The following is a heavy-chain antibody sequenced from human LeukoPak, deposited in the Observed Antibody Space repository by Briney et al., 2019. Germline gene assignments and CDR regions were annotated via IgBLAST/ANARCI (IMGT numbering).Heavy chain of an antibody. J-gene: IGHJ4*02. CDR3: AKGSHYYDSSGYYTH. D-gene: IGHD3-22*01. CDR2: ISASGGST. Sequence: GGSLRLSCAASGFTFSSYAMSWVRQAPGKGLEWVSVISASGGSTYYADSVKGRFTISRDNSKNTLYLQMNSLRAEDSAVYYCAKGSHYYDSSGYYTHWGQGTLVTVSS. V-gene: IGHV3-23*01. CDR1: GFTFSSYA.